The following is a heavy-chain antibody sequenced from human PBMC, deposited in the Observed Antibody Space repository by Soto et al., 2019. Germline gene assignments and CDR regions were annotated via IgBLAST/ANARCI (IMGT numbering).Heavy chain of an antibody. CDR3: ASEAAAGHYYYYGMDV. CDR2: IYSGGST. J-gene: IGHJ6*02. D-gene: IGHD6-13*01. Sequence: GGSLRLSCAASGFTVSSNYMSWVRQAPGKGLEWVSVIYSGGSTYYADSVKGRFTISRDNSKDTLYLQMNSLRAEDTAVYYCASEAAAGHYYYYGMDVWGQGTTVTVS. CDR1: GFTVSSNY. V-gene: IGHV3-53*01.